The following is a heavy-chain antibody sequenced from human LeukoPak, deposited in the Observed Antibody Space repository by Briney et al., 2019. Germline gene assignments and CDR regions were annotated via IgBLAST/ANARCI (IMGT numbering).Heavy chain of an antibody. CDR2: ISGSGGST. V-gene: IGHV3-23*01. CDR3: ARVGCSGGSCSHFDI. Sequence: GGSLRLSCAASGFTFSSYAMSWVRQAPGKGLEWVSAISGSGGSTYYADSVKGRFTISRDNSKNTLYLQMNSLRAEDTAVYYCARVGCSGGSCSHFDIWGQGTMVTVSS. J-gene: IGHJ3*02. CDR1: GFTFSSYA. D-gene: IGHD2-15*01.